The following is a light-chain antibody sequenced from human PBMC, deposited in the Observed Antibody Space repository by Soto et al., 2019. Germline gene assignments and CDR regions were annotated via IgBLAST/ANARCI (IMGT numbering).Light chain of an antibody. CDR2: GAY. V-gene: IGKV3-15*01. CDR3: QQCNNWPLT. J-gene: IGKJ4*01. Sequence: EIVMTQSPATLSVSPGERATLSCRASQSVSSNLAWYQQKPGQAPRLLIYGAYTRATGIPARFSGSGSGTEFTLTISSLQSEDFGVYYCQQCNNWPLTFGGGTKVEIK. CDR1: QSVSSN.